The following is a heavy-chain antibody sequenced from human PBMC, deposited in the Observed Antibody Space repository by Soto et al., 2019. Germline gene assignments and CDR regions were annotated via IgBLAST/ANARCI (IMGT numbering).Heavy chain of an antibody. CDR1: GFSLSTSGMC. D-gene: IGHD3-10*02. V-gene: IGHV2-70*01. CDR3: ARYVRGVIITPTDYYYGMDV. CDR2: IDWDDDK. J-gene: IGHJ6*02. Sequence: SGPTLVNPTQPLTLTCTFSGFSLSTSGMCVSWIRQPPGKALEWLALIDWDDDKYYSTSLKTRLTISKDTSKNQVVLTMTNMDPVDTATYYCARYVRGVIITPTDYYYGMDVWGQGPTVTVSS.